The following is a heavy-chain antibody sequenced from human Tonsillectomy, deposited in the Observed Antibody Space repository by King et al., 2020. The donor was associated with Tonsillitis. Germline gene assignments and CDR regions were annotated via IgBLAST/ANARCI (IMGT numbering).Heavy chain of an antibody. D-gene: IGHD4-11*01. CDR2: VSGSGGST. J-gene: IGHJ4*02. CDR3: AKDLMTTVTSLNAAAIDH. Sequence: VQLVESGGGSVQPGGSLRLSCAASGFTFSNYAMNWVRQAPGKGLEWVSGVSGSGGSTYYADSVKGRFTVSRDNSKNTLFLQINSPRAEDTAVYYWAKDLMTTVTSLNAAAIDHWGQGTLVTVSS. V-gene: IGHV3-23*04. CDR1: GFTFSNYA.